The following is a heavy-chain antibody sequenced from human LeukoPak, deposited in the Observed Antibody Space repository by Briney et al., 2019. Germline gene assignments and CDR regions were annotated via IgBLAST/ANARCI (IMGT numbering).Heavy chain of an antibody. Sequence: GGSLRLSCAASGFTFSSYGMHWVRQAPGKGLGGVAVIWYDGSNKYYAHSVKGRFTISRDNSKNTLYLQMNSLSAEDTAVYYCAKEDDYGDYVYTDYWGQGTLVTVSS. J-gene: IGHJ4*02. CDR1: GFTFSSYG. D-gene: IGHD4-17*01. CDR2: IWYDGSNK. CDR3: AKEDDYGDYVYTDY. V-gene: IGHV3-33*06.